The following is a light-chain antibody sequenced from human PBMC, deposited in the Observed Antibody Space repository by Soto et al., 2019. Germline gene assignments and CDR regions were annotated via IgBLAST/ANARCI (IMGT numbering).Light chain of an antibody. CDR1: QSVTSSY. CDR3: QQYGSSPLT. CDR2: GAS. Sequence: EIVLTQSPGTLSLSPGERATLSCRASQSVTSSYLAWYQQKPGQAPRLRIYGASSRATGIPDRFSGSGSGTDFTLTISRLEPEDFAVYYCQQYGSSPLTFGGGTKMEIK. J-gene: IGKJ4*01. V-gene: IGKV3-20*01.